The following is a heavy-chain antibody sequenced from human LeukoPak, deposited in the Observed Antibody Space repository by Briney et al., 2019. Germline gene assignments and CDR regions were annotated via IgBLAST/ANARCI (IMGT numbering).Heavy chain of an antibody. CDR2: IYYSGST. J-gene: IGHJ5*02. Sequence: SETLSFTCTVSGGSISSHYWSGIRQPPGKGLEWIGYIYYSGSTNYSPSLKSRVTISVDTSRNHFSLKLNSLTAADTAVYYCARGRANFDPWDQGTLVTVSS. V-gene: IGHV4-59*11. CDR1: GGSISSHY. CDR3: ARGRANFDP.